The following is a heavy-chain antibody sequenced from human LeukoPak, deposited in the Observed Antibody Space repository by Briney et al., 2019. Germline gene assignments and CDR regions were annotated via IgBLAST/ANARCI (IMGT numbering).Heavy chain of an antibody. V-gene: IGHV1-3*01. CDR3: ARGNVVKPSANWFDP. CDR2: INADDGNT. D-gene: IGHD2-2*01. J-gene: IGHJ5*02. CDR1: GYIFTTYA. Sequence: GASVKVSCKTSGYIFTTYAIHWVRQAPGRGLEWMGLINADDGNTRYSQRFQGRVTITRDTSANTAYMELSSLRFEDTAVYYCARGNVVKPSANWFDPWGQGTPVTVSS.